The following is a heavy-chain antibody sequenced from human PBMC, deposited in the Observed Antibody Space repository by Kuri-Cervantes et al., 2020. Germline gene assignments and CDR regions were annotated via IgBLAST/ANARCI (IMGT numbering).Heavy chain of an antibody. CDR1: GFTFSSYA. CDR2: ISYDGSNK. V-gene: IGHV3-30-3*01. J-gene: IGHJ4*02. D-gene: IGHD5-24*01. Sequence: GESLKISCAASGFTFSSYAMHWVRQAPGKGLEWVAVISYDGSNKYYADSVKGRFTISRDNAKNSLYLQMNSLRAEDTAVYYCARDRGDGYNFWGQGTLVTVSS. CDR3: ARDRGDGYNF.